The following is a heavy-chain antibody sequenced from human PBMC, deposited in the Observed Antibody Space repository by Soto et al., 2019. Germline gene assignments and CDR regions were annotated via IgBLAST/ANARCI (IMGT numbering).Heavy chain of an antibody. D-gene: IGHD2-15*01. Sequence: SETLSLTCTVSGGSISSYYWSWIRQPPGKGLEWIGYIYYSGSTNYNPSLKSRVTISVDTSKNQFSLKLSSVTAADTAVYYCARGDCSGGSCHWFDPWGQGTLVTVSS. CDR2: IYYSGST. CDR3: ARGDCSGGSCHWFDP. CDR1: GGSISSYY. J-gene: IGHJ5*02. V-gene: IGHV4-59*01.